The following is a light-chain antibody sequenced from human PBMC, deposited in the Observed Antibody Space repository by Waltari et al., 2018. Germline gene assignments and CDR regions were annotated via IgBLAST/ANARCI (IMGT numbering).Light chain of an antibody. J-gene: IGLJ2*01. V-gene: IGLV1-40*01. CDR3: QSFDNMLSGGVV. CDR2: GNN. CDR1: TPNLGAGHD. Sequence: QSVLTQPPSVSGTPGQRVPISCSGSTPNLGAGHDVHWYQHLPGTAPKLLIYGNNNRPSGVPDRFSGSKSGTSASLAITGLQADDEADYFCQSFDNMLSGGVVFGGGTKLAVL.